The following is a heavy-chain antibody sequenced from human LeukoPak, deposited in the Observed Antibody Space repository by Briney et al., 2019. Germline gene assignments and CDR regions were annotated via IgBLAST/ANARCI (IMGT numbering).Heavy chain of an antibody. CDR1: GFSFSYYG. J-gene: IGHJ4*02. CDR3: AKDRSTAARPSFDY. Sequence: GGSLRLSCAASGFSFSYYGMHWVRQAPGKGLEWVSFISFDGSITYNADSVKGRFTISRDNSKNTLYLQMNSLRAEDTAVYYCAKDRSTAARPSFDYWGQGTLVTVSS. CDR2: ISFDGSIT. V-gene: IGHV3-30*18. D-gene: IGHD6-6*01.